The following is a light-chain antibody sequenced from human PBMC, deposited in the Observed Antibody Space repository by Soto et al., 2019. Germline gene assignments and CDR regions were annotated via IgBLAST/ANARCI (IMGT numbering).Light chain of an antibody. J-gene: IGKJ1*01. Sequence: EIVMMQSPATLSVSPGEGATLSCRASQYISSNLGWYQQKPGQAPRLVMYDASTRAAGIPARFSGSGSGTKFTLTISSLQSEDFAVYYCQHYYNWPRTFGQGTKVEIK. CDR3: QHYYNWPRT. V-gene: IGKV3-15*01. CDR2: DAS. CDR1: QYISSN.